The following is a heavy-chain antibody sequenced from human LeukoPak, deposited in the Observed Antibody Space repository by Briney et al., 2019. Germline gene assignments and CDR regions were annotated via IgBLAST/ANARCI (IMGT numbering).Heavy chain of an antibody. J-gene: IGHJ5*02. CDR2: IYYSGST. D-gene: IGHD3-9*01. CDR1: GGSISSSSHF. Sequence: PSETLSLTCTVSGGSISSSSHFWGWIRQPPGKGLEWIGSIYYSGSTYYNPSLKSRVTISVDTSKKQFSLKLSSVTAADTAVYYCARHRTDILTGYYTNLNWLDPWGQGTLVTVSS. CDR3: ARHRTDILTGYYTNLNWLDP. V-gene: IGHV4-39*01.